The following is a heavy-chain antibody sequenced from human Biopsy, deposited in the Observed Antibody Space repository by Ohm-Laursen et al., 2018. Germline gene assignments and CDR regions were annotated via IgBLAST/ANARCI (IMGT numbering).Heavy chain of an antibody. D-gene: IGHD1-7*01. Sequence: ATVKISCKASGFTLTSYDITWVRQASGPGPEWIGWLNPVSGNSNFGQKFRGRVTVTSDTSISTAYMELSGLTSDDPATYYCGRAVRNQLLTDPWGQGTLVTVTS. CDR1: GFTLTSYD. CDR2: LNPVSGNS. CDR3: GRAVRNQLLTDP. J-gene: IGHJ5*02. V-gene: IGHV1-8*01.